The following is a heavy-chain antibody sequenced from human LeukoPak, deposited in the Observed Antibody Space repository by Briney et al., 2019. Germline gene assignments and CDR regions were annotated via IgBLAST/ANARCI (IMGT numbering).Heavy chain of an antibody. J-gene: IGHJ4*02. D-gene: IGHD6-19*01. CDR3: ARDGSGWYKLDY. CDR1: GFTFSSYW. Sequence: PGGSLRLSCATSGFTFSSYWMSGVRQAPGKGLEWVANIKQDGSEKYYVDSVKGRFTISRDNAKNSLYLQMNSLRAEDTAVYYCARDGSGWYKLDYWGQGTLVTASS. V-gene: IGHV3-7*03. CDR2: IKQDGSEK.